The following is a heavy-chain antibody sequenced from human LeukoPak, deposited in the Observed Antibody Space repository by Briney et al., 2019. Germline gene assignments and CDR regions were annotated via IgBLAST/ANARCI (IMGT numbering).Heavy chain of an antibody. D-gene: IGHD6-13*01. J-gene: IGHJ4*02. V-gene: IGHV4-4*02. CDR2: IYHSGST. CDR1: GGSISSSNW. Sequence: SETLSLTCAVSGGSISSSNWWSWVRQPPGKGLEWIGEIYHSGSTNYNPSLKSRVTISVDRSKNQFSLKLSSVTAADTAAYYCARVSSWYNLDYWGQGTLVTVSS. CDR3: ARVSSWYNLDY.